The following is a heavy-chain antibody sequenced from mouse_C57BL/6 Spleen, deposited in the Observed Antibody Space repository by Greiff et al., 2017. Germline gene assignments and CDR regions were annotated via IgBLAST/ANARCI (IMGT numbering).Heavy chain of an antibody. Sequence: EVKLLEPGGGLVQPGGSLKLSCAASGIDFSRYWMSWVRRAPGKGLEWIGENNPVSSTINYAPALKDKFIIARDNAKNTLYLQMSKVRSEDTALYYCARTYEDYVGGLAYWGQGTLGTVSA. D-gene: IGHD2-13*01. CDR2: NNPVSSTI. J-gene: IGHJ3*01. V-gene: IGHV4-1*01. CDR3: ARTYEDYVGGLAY. CDR1: GIDFSRYW.